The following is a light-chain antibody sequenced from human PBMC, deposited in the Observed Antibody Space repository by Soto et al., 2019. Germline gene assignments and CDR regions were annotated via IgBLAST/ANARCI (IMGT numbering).Light chain of an antibody. CDR1: QSLVYSDGNTY. V-gene: IGKV2-30*01. J-gene: IGKJ1*01. CDR2: KVS. Sequence: DVVRTQSALSLPVALGQPASISCRSSQSLVYSDGNTYLNWFQQRPGQSPRRXXYKVSNRDSGVPDRFSGSVSGTDGTMKISRVQAEDVWVYDGMQDTHWTETFGQGTKVDI. CDR3: MQDTHWTET.